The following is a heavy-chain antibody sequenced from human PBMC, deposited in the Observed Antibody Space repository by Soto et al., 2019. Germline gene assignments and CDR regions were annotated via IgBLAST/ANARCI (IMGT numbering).Heavy chain of an antibody. D-gene: IGHD3-10*01. CDR2: IWYDGSNK. CDR3: ARDSAPDAFDI. Sequence: QVQLVESGGGVVQPGRSLRLSCAASGFTFSSYGMHWVRQAPGKGLEWVAVIWYDGSNKYYADSVKGRFTISSDNSKNTLYLQMNSLRAEDTAVYYGARDSAPDAFDIWGQGTMVTVSS. CDR1: GFTFSSYG. V-gene: IGHV3-33*01. J-gene: IGHJ3*02.